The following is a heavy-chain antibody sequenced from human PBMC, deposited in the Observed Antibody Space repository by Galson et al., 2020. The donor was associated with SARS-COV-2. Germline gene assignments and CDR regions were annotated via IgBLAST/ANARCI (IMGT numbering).Heavy chain of an antibody. CDR1: FTNYG. J-gene: IGHJ6*02. V-gene: IGHV1-18*01. CDR3: ARFGATPYYDSWSGYFDYYYYAMDV. CDR2: ISSYNGNT. Sequence: FTNYGISWVRQAPGQGLEWMGWISSYNGNTNYAQKFKGRVTMTSDTSTSTAYMELRSLRSDDTAVYYCARFGATPYYDSWSGYFDYYYYAMDVWGQGTSVTVSS. D-gene: IGHD3-3*01.